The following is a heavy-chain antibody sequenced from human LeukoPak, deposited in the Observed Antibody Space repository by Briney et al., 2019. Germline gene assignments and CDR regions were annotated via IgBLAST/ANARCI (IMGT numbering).Heavy chain of an antibody. CDR1: GGSISSYY. V-gene: IGHV4-59*01. J-gene: IGHJ4*02. CDR2: IYYSGST. Sequence: SETLSLTCTVSGGSISSYYWSWIRQPPGKGLEWIGYIYYSGSTNYNPSLKSRVTISVDTSKNQFSLKLSSVTVADTAVYYCARDTHSSGWYYFDYWGQGTLVTVSS. CDR3: ARDTHSSGWYYFDY. D-gene: IGHD6-19*01.